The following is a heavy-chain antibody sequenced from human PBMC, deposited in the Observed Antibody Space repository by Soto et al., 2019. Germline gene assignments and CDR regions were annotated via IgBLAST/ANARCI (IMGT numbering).Heavy chain of an antibody. Sequence: PSETLSLTCRVSGGSISSYYWSWIRQPAGKGLEWIGRIYTSGSTNYNPSLKSRVTMSVDTSKNQFSLKLSSVTAADTAVYYCARENFNWNYDWFDPWGQGTLVTVSS. J-gene: IGHJ5*02. CDR2: IYTSGST. V-gene: IGHV4-4*07. CDR3: ARENFNWNYDWFDP. CDR1: GGSISSYY. D-gene: IGHD1-7*01.